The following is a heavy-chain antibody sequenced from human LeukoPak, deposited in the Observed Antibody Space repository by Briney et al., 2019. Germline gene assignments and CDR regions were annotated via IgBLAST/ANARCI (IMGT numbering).Heavy chain of an antibody. Sequence: YPGGSLRLSCAASGFTFSSYGMHWVRQAPGKGLEWVAVIWYDGSNKYYADSVKGRFTISRDNSKNTLYLQMNSLRAEDTAVYYCARDSPVDCSSTSCYTGPDNWFDPWGQGTLVTVSS. CDR1: GFTFSSYG. CDR2: IWYDGSNK. V-gene: IGHV3-33*01. CDR3: ARDSPVDCSSTSCYTGPDNWFDP. J-gene: IGHJ5*02. D-gene: IGHD2-2*02.